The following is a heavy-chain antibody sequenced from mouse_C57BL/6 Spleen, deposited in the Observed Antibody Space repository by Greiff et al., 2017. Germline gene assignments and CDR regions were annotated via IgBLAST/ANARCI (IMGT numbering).Heavy chain of an antibody. CDR3: ARWGQFLYAMDY. Sequence: QVQLQQPGAELVMPGASVQLSCKASGYTFTSYWMPWVKQRPGQGLEWIGEIDPSDSYTTYNQKFTGKSALTVDKSSSTAYMQLSSLTSEYSAVYYCARWGQFLYAMDYWGQGTSVTVSS. D-gene: IGHD3-3*01. CDR2: IDPSDSYT. J-gene: IGHJ4*01. CDR1: GYTFTSYW. V-gene: IGHV1-69*01.